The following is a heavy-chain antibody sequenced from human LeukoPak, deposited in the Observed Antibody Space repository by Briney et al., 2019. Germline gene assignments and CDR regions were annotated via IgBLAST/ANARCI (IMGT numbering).Heavy chain of an antibody. D-gene: IGHD6-19*01. CDR3: AKTTAGYSSGRYPGWPVDY. CDR2: ISGSGGDT. J-gene: IGHJ4*02. V-gene: IGHV3-23*01. CDR1: GFTFRSYA. Sequence: PGGSLRLSSAASGFTFRSYAIYWVRQAPGKGLEWVSGISGSGGDTYFADSVKGRFTISRDNSKNTVFLQMDSLRAEDTAVYYCAKTTAGYSSGRYPGWPVDYWGQGTLVTVSS.